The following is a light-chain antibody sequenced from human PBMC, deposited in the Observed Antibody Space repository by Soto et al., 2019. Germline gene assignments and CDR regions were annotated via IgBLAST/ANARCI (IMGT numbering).Light chain of an antibody. CDR1: QSDSSSY. V-gene: IGKV3-20*01. J-gene: IGKJ5*01. CDR3: QQYGSSPPIT. Sequence: EIVLTQSPGTQSLSPGERATLSCRASQSDSSSYLAWYQQNPGQAPRLLIYGASSRATGIPDRFSGSGSGTDFTLTISRLEPEDFAVYYCQQYGSSPPITFGQGTRLEIK. CDR2: GAS.